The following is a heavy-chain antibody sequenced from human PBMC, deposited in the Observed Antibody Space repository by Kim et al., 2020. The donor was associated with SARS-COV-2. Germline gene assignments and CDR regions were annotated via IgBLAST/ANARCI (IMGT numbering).Heavy chain of an antibody. CDR1: GFSFSGCA. CDR3: VRDLSYGTSWYKFFDS. CDR2: ISATSAKI. J-gene: IGHJ4*01. V-gene: IGHV3-48*02. Sequence: GGSLRLSCAASGFSFSGCAMNWVRQAPGKGLEWISYISATSAKIVYADSVKGRFTISRDNAKKSLYLQMNSLRDEDTALYYCVRDLSYGTSWYKFFDSWG. D-gene: IGHD1-1*01.